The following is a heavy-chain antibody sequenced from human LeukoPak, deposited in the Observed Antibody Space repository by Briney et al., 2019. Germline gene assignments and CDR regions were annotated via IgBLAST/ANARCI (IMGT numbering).Heavy chain of an antibody. CDR1: GGTFSSYA. Sequence: GASVKVSCKASGGTFSSYAISWVRQAPGQGLEWMGGIIPIFGTANYAQKFQGRVTITTDESTSTAYMELSSLRSEDTAVYYCARGLVVEWSGRYYVDVWGKGTTVTVSS. CDR3: ARGLVVEWSGRYYVDV. J-gene: IGHJ6*03. D-gene: IGHD2-15*01. CDR2: IIPIFGTA. V-gene: IGHV1-69*05.